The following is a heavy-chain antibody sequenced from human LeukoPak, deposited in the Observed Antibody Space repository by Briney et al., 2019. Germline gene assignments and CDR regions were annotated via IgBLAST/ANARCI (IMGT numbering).Heavy chain of an antibody. J-gene: IGHJ4*02. D-gene: IGHD3-22*01. CDR3: ARDRPNYYGSDGHYYRRDGDY. Sequence: GGSLRLSCAASGFTFSIYAMSWVRQAPGKGLQWVSSITSRGESTWYVDSVKGRFTITRDNSENTLYLQMHSLRAEETAVYYCARDRPNYYGSDGHYYRRDGDYWGRGTLVSVSS. CDR1: GFTFSIYA. CDR2: ITSRGEST. V-gene: IGHV3-23*01.